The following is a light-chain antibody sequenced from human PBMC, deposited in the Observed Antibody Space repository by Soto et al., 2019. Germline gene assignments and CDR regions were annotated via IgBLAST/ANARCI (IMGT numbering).Light chain of an antibody. J-gene: IGKJ4*01. CDR3: QKYNSAPLT. CDR2: DAS. CDR1: QGISNY. V-gene: IGKV1-27*01. Sequence: DIQMTQSPCSLSASVGDRVTITCRASQGISNYLAWYQQKPGKDPKLLIYDASTWQAGVPARFSGSGSGTDFTLTISSLQPEDFATYYCQKYNSAPLTFGAGTKVEIK.